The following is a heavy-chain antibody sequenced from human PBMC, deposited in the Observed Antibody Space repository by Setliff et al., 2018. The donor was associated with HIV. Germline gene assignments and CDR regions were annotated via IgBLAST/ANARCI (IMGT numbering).Heavy chain of an antibody. D-gene: IGHD5-12*01. CDR3: ARQPLYNDYDWRSYYFDY. CDR1: GYSISSGCY. CDR2: MYHTGST. Sequence: SETLSLTCAVSGYSISSGCYWGWIRQPPGKGPEWIGSMYHTGSTYYSPSLNSRFTISVDTSKNQFSLKLRSVTAADTAVYYCARQPLYNDYDWRSYYFDYWGQGSLVTVSS. V-gene: IGHV4-38-2*01. J-gene: IGHJ4*02.